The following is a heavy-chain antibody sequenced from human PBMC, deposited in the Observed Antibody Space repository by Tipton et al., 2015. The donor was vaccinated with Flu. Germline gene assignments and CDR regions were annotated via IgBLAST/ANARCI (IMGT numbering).Heavy chain of an antibody. J-gene: IGHJ4*02. CDR1: GASIRSYY. D-gene: IGHD3/OR15-3a*01. CDR3: ARDYGYFDL. CDR2: SYYDGST. Sequence: TLSLTCTVSGASIRSYYWSWIRQPPGQGLEWIGYSYYDGSTKYNPSLKSRVTTSIDTSKNHFSLKLTSVTAADTAVYYCARDYGYFDLWGQGMLVTVSS. V-gene: IGHV4-59*01.